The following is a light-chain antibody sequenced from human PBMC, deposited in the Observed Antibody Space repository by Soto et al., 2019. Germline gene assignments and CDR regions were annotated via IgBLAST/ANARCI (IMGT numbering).Light chain of an antibody. J-gene: IGLJ3*02. CDR3: RSYTSRSTLV. CDR2: DFR. CDR1: NRDVGSYNL. Sequence: QSALTQPASVSGSPGQPITIACTGTNRDVGSYNLVCWYQQRPSAAPQLIISDFRNRPSGIAYRFSGSKSGNTASVTISVLPDEDEDDYYCRSYTSRSTLVFGGGTKLTVL. V-gene: IGLV2-14*03.